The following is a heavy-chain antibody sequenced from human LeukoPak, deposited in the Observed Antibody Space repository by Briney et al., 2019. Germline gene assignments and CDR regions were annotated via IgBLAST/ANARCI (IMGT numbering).Heavy chain of an antibody. D-gene: IGHD4-11*01. CDR1: GYSINNGYN. V-gene: IGHV4-38-2*02. CDR2: ISHIGST. J-gene: IGHJ5*02. CDR3: ARTYINFINYFDP. Sequence: SETLSLTFSVSGYSINNGYNWGWVRQPPGKGLECIGSISHIGSTYYNPSLESRVTISLDTSKNQFSLELSSVTAADTAVYYCARTYINFINYFDPWGQGTLVTVSS.